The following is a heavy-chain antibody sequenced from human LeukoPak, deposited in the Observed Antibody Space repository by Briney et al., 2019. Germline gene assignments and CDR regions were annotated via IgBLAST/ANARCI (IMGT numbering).Heavy chain of an antibody. CDR3: ARDGDYRLDY. Sequence: SETLSLTCTVSGGSISSYYWSWIRQPPGKGLEWIGYIYYSGSTNYNPSLKSRVTMSVDTSKNQFSLKLSSVTAADTAVYYCARDGDYRLDYWGQGTLVTVSS. CDR2: IYYSGST. V-gene: IGHV4-59*12. D-gene: IGHD4-11*01. J-gene: IGHJ4*02. CDR1: GGSISSYY.